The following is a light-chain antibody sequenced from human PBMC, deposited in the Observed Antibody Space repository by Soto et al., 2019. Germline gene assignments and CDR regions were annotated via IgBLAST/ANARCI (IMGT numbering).Light chain of an antibody. V-gene: IGKV3-20*01. CDR1: QRIYGT. Sequence: ETVLAQSPGSLSLSPGERATLSCRASQRIYGTLAWYQQKPGQAPRLIIYSIFNRAAGIPDRFSGSGSGTDFTLTISRLEPEDFGVYYCQQCGTSPHTFGQGTKVDIK. CDR3: QQCGTSPHT. CDR2: SIF. J-gene: IGKJ2*01.